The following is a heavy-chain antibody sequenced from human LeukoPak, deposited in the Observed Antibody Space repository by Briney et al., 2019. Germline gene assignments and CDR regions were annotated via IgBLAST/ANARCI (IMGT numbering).Heavy chain of an antibody. J-gene: IGHJ4*02. V-gene: IGHV3-21*04. D-gene: IGHD3-16*01. CDR2: ISSSGTYI. CDR1: GFTFNSYT. Sequence: KAGGSLRLSCAASGFTFNSYTMNWVRQAPGKGLEWVSSISSSGTYIYYADSLKGRFTISRDNAENSLYPQMNSLRAEDTAVYYCAKGGARGRYYFDYWGQGTLVTVSS. CDR3: AKGGARGRYYFDY.